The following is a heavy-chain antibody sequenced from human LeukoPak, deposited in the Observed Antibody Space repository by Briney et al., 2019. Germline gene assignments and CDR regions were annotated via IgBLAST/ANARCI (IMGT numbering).Heavy chain of an antibody. V-gene: IGHV3-21*01. CDR1: GFTFSNYG. CDR3: ARGGAYSGSGYYYFDS. D-gene: IGHD3-22*01. Sequence: GGSLRLSCAASGFTFSNYGMNWVRQTPDKGLEWVASISSTSSYIYYTDSVRGRFTISRDNAKNTLYVQMNSLRAEDTAVYYCARGGAYSGSGYYYFDSWGQGTLVTVSS. J-gene: IGHJ4*02. CDR2: ISSTSSYI.